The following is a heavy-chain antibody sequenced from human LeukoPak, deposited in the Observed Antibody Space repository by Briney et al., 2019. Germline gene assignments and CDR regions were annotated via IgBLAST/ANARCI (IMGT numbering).Heavy chain of an antibody. CDR3: ARDSALDYYDSSGYYHFDY. Sequence: ASVKVSCKASGGTFSSYAISWVRQAPGQGLEWVGGIIPIFGTANYAQKFQGRVTITADESTSTAYMELSSLRSEDTAVYYCARDSALDYYDSSGYYHFDYWGQGTLVTVSS. D-gene: IGHD3-22*01. J-gene: IGHJ4*02. V-gene: IGHV1-69*13. CDR2: IIPIFGTA. CDR1: GGTFSSYA.